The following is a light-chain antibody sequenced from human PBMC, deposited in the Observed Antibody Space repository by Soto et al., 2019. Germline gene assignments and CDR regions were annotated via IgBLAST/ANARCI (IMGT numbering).Light chain of an antibody. J-gene: IGKJ1*01. V-gene: IGKV1-39*01. CDR3: QQSYATPRT. CDR2: AAS. CDR1: QSISSY. Sequence: DIQMTPSPSSLSASVGDRVTITCRPSQSISSYLNWYQQKPGTDPNLLLSAASSLQSGVPSRFSGTGSGTEFTLTISSLQPEDFATYFCQQSYATPRTFGQGTKVDIK.